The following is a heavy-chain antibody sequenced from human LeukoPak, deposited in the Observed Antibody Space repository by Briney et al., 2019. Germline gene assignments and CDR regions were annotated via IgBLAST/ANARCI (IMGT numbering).Heavy chain of an antibody. J-gene: IGHJ6*04. CDR3: ARYCSSTSCYGYYYGMDV. CDR2: INPRGGST. D-gene: IGHD2-2*01. Sequence: ASVKVSCKASGYTFTSYYMHWVRQAPGQGIEWMGIINPRGGSTSYAQKFQGRVTMTRDTSTSTVYMELSSLRSEDTAVYYCARYCSSTSCYGYYYGMDVWGKGTTVTVSS. V-gene: IGHV1-46*01. CDR1: GYTFTSYY.